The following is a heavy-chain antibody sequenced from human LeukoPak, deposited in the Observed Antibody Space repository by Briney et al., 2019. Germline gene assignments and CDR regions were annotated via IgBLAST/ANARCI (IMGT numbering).Heavy chain of an antibody. D-gene: IGHD3-22*01. CDR1: VFSLSTSGVG. J-gene: IGHJ4*02. Sequence: SGPTLVNPTQTLTLTCTFSVFSLSTSGVGVGWIRQPPGKALEGLALIYWDDDKRYIPSLKSRLTITKDTSKNQVVLTMTNMDPVDTATYYCAHSRPPFYGSSGYFADYWGQGTLVTVSS. V-gene: IGHV2-5*02. CDR2: IYWDDDK. CDR3: AHSRPPFYGSSGYFADY.